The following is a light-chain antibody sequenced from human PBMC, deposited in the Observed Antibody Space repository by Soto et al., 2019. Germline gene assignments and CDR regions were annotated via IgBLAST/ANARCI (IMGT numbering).Light chain of an antibody. V-gene: IGKV3-20*01. CDR3: QQYGGSPIT. J-gene: IGKJ5*01. CDR2: GAS. Sequence: EIVLRQSPGNLSLSPGERATLSCTASQSVSRYLAWYQQKPGQAPRLLIYGASSRATGIPDRFSGSGSGTDFTLTISRLEPEDFALYYCQQYGGSPITFGLGTRLEIK. CDR1: QSVSRY.